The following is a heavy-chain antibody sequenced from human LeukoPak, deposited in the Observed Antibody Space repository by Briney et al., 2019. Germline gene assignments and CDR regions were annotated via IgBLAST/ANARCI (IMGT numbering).Heavy chain of an antibody. Sequence: NTSETLSLTCAVYGEPFSGYYLSWIRQPPGKGLEWIGESNESGTTNYHPSLKGRVTISVDTSTRHFSLKVYSVTAADTAVYYCASPGSDNSGGAFDLWGPGAMVTVSS. CDR2: SNESGTT. J-gene: IGHJ3*01. V-gene: IGHV4-34*01. CDR3: ASPGSDNSGGAFDL. CDR1: GEPFSGYY. D-gene: IGHD2/OR15-2a*01.